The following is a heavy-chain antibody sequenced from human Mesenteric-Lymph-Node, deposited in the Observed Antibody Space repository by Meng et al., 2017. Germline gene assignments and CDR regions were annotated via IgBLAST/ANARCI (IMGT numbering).Heavy chain of an antibody. CDR1: GGSFSGYY. Sequence: SETLSLTCAVYGGSFSGYYWSWIRQPPGKGLEWIGEINHSGSTNYNPSLKSRVTISVDTSKNQFSLKLSSVTAADTAVYYCARDPNYYYGSGSYRGRNDYWGQGTLVTVSS. CDR3: ARDPNYYYGSGSYRGRNDY. D-gene: IGHD3-10*01. J-gene: IGHJ4*02. CDR2: INHSGST. V-gene: IGHV4-34*01.